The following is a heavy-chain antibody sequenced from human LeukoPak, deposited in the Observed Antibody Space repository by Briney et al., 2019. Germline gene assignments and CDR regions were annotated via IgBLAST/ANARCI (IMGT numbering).Heavy chain of an antibody. V-gene: IGHV3-53*01. J-gene: IGHJ3*02. CDR2: IYTIGST. D-gene: IGHD7-27*01. CDR1: GFTFRDNS. Sequence: GGSLRLSCAASGFTFRDNSMNWVRQAPGKGLEWVSVIYTIGSTFYADSVKGRFTISRDNSKNTLYLHMNSLRAEDTAVYYCARDRVYLGREDAFDIWGQGTMVTVSS. CDR3: ARDRVYLGREDAFDI.